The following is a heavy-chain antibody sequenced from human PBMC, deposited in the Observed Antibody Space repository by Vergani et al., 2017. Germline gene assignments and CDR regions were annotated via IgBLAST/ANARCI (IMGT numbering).Heavy chain of an antibody. V-gene: IGHV3-74*01. CDR1: GFTFRSDW. D-gene: IGHD3-3*01. CDR2: INSDGSST. CDR3: ARDLLPNYDFWSGYSHAYYYFYGMDV. J-gene: IGHJ6*02. Sequence: EVKLVESGRGLVQPGGSLRLPCAAPGFTFRSDWMHWVRQAPGQGLVWVSRINSDGSSTGYAVSVKGRLTISRDNANNTLYLQMNSLRADDTAVYYCARDLLPNYDFWSGYSHAYYYFYGMDVWGQGTSVTVSS.